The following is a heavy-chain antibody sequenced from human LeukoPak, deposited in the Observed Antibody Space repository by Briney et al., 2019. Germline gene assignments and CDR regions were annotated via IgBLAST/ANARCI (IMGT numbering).Heavy chain of an antibody. CDR2: VGENTDT. CDR1: GFTFSSYA. CDR3: AKSSGKSFPSSRIFDF. D-gene: IGHD6-13*01. V-gene: IGHV3-23*01. Sequence: GGSLRLSCAASGFTFSSYALSWVRRAPGKGLEWVSIVGENTDTHYADSVRDRFTISRDNSNNALYLQMNNLRAEDTATYFCAKSSGKSFPSSRIFDFWGQGALVTVSS. J-gene: IGHJ4*02.